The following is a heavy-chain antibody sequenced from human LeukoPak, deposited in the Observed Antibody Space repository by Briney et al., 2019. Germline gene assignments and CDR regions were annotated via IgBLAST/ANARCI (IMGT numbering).Heavy chain of an antibody. CDR2: ISYDGSNK. J-gene: IGHJ4*02. Sequence: PGGSLRLSCAASGFTFSSYAMHWVRQAPGKGLEWVAVISYDGSNKYYADSVKGRFTISRDNSKNTLYLQMNSLRAEDTAVYYCARDPRITETTSTRVGFFDYWGQGTLVTVSS. V-gene: IGHV3-30*04. D-gene: IGHD1-20*01. CDR3: ARDPRITETTSTRVGFFDY. CDR1: GFTFSSYA.